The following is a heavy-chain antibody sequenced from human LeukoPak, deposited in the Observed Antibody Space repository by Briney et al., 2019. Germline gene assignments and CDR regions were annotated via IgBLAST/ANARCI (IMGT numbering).Heavy chain of an antibody. D-gene: IGHD3-10*01. CDR2: IYYSGTT. CDR1: GGSISSYY. Sequence: SETLSLTCTVSGGSISSYYWSWIRQPPAQGLELIGYIYYSGTTRYKRSHKSRITISVDTSGNQFSLKLSSVTAADTAMYHGATSYYGSGSYGAYYYYGMDVWGQGTTVTVSS. CDR3: ATSYYGSGSYGAYYYYGMDV. V-gene: IGHV4-59*01. J-gene: IGHJ6*02.